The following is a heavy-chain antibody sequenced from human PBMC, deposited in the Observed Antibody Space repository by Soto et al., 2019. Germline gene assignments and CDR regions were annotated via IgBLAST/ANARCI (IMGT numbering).Heavy chain of an antibody. CDR1: DGSISSGGYY. D-gene: IGHD3-10*01. CDR2: IYYSGST. CDR3: ARVLRYYYGSGSHPDY. V-gene: IGHV4-31*03. Sequence: QVQLQESGPGLVKPSQNLSLACTVSDGSISSGGYYWSWIRQHPGKGLEWIGYIYYSGSTYYNPSLKSRVAISVDTSKNQFSLKLSSVTAVDTAVYYCARVLRYYYGSGSHPDYWGQGNLVTVSS. J-gene: IGHJ4*02.